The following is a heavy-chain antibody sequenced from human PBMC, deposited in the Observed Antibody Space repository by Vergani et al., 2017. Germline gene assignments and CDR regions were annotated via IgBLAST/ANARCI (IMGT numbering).Heavy chain of an antibody. Sequence: EVQLLESGGGLVQPGGSLRLSCAASGFTFSSSAMSWVRQAPGKGLEWVSAISGSGGSTYYADSVKGRFTISRDNSKNTLYLQMNSLRAEDTAVYYCAKDHSIMERFDYWGQGTLVTVSS. V-gene: IGHV3-23*01. D-gene: IGHD2-8*01. CDR1: GFTFSSSA. CDR3: AKDHSIMERFDY. J-gene: IGHJ4*02. CDR2: ISGSGGST.